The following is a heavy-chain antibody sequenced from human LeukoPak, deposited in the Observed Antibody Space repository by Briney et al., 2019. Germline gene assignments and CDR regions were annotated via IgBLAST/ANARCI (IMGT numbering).Heavy chain of an antibody. J-gene: IGHJ4*02. CDR2: INHSGST. CDR1: GGSFSGYY. V-gene: IGHV4-34*01. Sequence: SETLSLTCAVYGGSFSGYYWSWIRQPPGKGLEWIGEINHSGSTNYNPSLKSRVTISVDTSKNQLSLKLSSVTAADTAVYYCARGRGGGSSNYWGQGTLVTVSS. D-gene: IGHD2-15*01. CDR3: ARGRGGGSSNY.